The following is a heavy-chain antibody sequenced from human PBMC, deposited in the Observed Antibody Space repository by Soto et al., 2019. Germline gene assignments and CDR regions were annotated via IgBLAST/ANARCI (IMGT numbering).Heavy chain of an antibody. Sequence: PGGSLRLSCAASGFTFSSYAMSWVRQAPGKGLEWVGFIRSKAYGGTTEYAASVKGRFTISRDDSKSIAYLQMNSLKTEDTAVYYCTRGGYSSSWTGYYFDYWGQGTLVTVSS. CDR3: TRGGYSSSWTGYYFDY. D-gene: IGHD6-6*01. CDR1: GFTFSSYA. J-gene: IGHJ4*02. CDR2: IRSKAYGGTT. V-gene: IGHV3-49*04.